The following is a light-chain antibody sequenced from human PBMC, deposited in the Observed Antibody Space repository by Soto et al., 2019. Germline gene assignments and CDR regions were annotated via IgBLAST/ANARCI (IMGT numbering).Light chain of an antibody. V-gene: IGKV3-20*01. CDR2: DAS. J-gene: IGKJ1*01. CDR3: QQYGASPRT. CDR1: QSVSNY. Sequence: EIVLTQSPGTLSLSPGERATLFCRASQSVSNYLAWYQQKPGQAPRLLIYDASNRATGIPDRFSGSGSGTDFTLTINRLEPEDFAVYSCQQYGASPRTFGQGTKVEIK.